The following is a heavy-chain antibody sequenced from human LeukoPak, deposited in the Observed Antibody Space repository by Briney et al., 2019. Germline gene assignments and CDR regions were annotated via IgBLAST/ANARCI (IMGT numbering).Heavy chain of an antibody. CDR2: INSDGSST. V-gene: IGHV3-74*01. Sequence: GGSLRLSCVVSGFTFSSYWMHWVRQAPGKGLVWVSRINSDGSSTTHADSVKGRFTISRDNAKNTLYLQMSSLRAEDTAVYYCARGKQDFDYWGQGTLVTVSS. CDR3: ARGKQDFDY. J-gene: IGHJ4*02. CDR1: GFTFSSYW. D-gene: IGHD6-13*01.